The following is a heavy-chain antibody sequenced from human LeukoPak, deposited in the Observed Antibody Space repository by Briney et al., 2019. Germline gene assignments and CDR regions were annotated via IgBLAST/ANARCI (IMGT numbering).Heavy chain of an antibody. J-gene: IGHJ4*02. V-gene: IGHV4-34*01. Sequence: PSETLSLTCAVYGGSFSGYYWSWIRQPPGKGLEWIGEINHSGSTNYNPSLKSRVTISVDTSKNQFSLKLSSVTAADTAVYYCARGGRAFWSGYLDYWGQGTLVTVPS. D-gene: IGHD3-3*01. CDR3: ARGGRAFWSGYLDY. CDR1: GGSFSGYY. CDR2: INHSGST.